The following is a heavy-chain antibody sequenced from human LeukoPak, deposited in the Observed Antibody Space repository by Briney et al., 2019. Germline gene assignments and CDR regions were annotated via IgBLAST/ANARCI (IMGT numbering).Heavy chain of an antibody. CDR3: ARDLWDGGY. J-gene: IGHJ4*02. D-gene: IGHD3-16*01. V-gene: IGHV3-43D*04. CDR2: ISWDGGST. CDR1: GFTFDDYA. Sequence: PGGSLRLSCAASGFTFDDYAMHWVRQAPGKGLEWVSLISWDGGSTYYADSVKGRFTISRDNAKNSLYLQMNSLRAEDTAVYYCARDLWDGGYWGQGTLVTVSS.